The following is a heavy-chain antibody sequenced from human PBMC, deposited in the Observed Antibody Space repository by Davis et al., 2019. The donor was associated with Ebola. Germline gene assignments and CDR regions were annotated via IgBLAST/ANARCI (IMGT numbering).Heavy chain of an antibody. CDR2: IKRDGDGGTR. CDR3: TTDEGGSRY. CDR1: GFPFSNAW. J-gene: IGHJ4*02. D-gene: IGHD1-26*01. Sequence: GESLKISCAASGFPFSNAWMNWVRLAPGKGLEWVARIKRDGDGGTRDYAAPVRGRFIISRDDGGNTLYLYMNSLKTDDTAIYYCTTDEGGSRYWGQGSPVTVSP. V-gene: IGHV3-15*07.